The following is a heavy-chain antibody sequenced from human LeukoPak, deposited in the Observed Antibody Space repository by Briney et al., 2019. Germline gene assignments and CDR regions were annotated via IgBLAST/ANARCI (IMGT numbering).Heavy chain of an antibody. V-gene: IGHV4-39*01. CDR1: GGSISSSSYY. Sequence: NPSETLSLTCTVSGGSISSSSYYWGWIRQPPGKGLEWIGSIYYSGSTYYNPSLKSRVTISVDTSKNQFSLKLSSVTAADTAVYYCARRKVGATVDYWGQGTLVTVSS. CDR3: ARRKVGATVDY. D-gene: IGHD1-26*01. CDR2: IYYSGST. J-gene: IGHJ4*02.